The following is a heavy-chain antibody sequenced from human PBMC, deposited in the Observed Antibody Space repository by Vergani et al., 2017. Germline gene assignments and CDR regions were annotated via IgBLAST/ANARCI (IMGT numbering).Heavy chain of an antibody. CDR1: GYTFTDHY. J-gene: IGHJ6*02. Sequence: EVQLVQSGAEVKKPWATMKISCKVSGYTFTDHYMQWVKQAPGKGLEWMGLVDLEDGETISAEKFKGRFTIAADTSTDTAHLEVSSLVSEDTAVYYGATHQTVTTGGMEVWGQGTTVIVSS. CDR3: ATHQTVTTGGMEV. D-gene: IGHD4-17*01. V-gene: IGHV1-69-2*01. CDR2: VDLEDGET.